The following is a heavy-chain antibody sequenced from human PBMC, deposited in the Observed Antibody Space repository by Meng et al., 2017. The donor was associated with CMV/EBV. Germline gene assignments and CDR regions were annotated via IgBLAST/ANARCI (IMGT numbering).Heavy chain of an antibody. CDR2: INSDGSST. V-gene: IGHV3-74*01. CDR3: ARDANYDFWSGYFGWVDP. Sequence: TFSSYWMHWVRQAPGKGLVWVSRINSDGSSTSYADSVKGRFTISRDNAKNTLYLQMNSLRAEDTAVYYCARDANYDFWSGYFGWVDPWGQGTLVTVSS. D-gene: IGHD3-3*01. CDR1: TFSSYW. J-gene: IGHJ5*02.